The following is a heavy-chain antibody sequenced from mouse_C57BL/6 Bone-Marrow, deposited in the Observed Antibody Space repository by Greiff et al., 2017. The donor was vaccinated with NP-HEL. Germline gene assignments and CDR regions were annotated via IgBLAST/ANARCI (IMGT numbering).Heavy chain of an antibody. CDR3: ARHYYSNYFDY. CDR2: ISSGGSYT. V-gene: IGHV5-6*01. J-gene: IGHJ2*01. D-gene: IGHD2-5*01. Sequence: EVQLVESGGDLVKPGGSLKLSCAASGFTFSSYGMSWVRQTPDKRLEWVATISSGGSYTYYPDSVKGRFTISRDNAKHTLYLQMSSLKSEDTAMYYCARHYYSNYFDYWGQGTTLTVSS. CDR1: GFTFSSYG.